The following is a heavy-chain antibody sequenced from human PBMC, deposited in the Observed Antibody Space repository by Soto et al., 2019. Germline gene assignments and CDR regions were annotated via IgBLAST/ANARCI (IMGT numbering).Heavy chain of an antibody. CDR3: ARGYDFWSGYPKDYFDY. CDR1: GGSISSYY. J-gene: IGHJ4*02. D-gene: IGHD3-3*01. Sequence: SETLSLTCTVSGGSISSYYWIWVRQPPGEGLEWIGYIYYSGSTNYNPSLKSRVTISVDTSKNQFSLKLSSVTAADTAVYYCARGYDFWSGYPKDYFDYWGQGTLVTVSS. V-gene: IGHV4-59*01. CDR2: IYYSGST.